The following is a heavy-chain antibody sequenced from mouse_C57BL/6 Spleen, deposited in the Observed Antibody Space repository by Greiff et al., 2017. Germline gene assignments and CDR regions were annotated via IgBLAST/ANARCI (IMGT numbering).Heavy chain of an antibody. CDR2: INYDGSST. CDR1: GFTFSDYY. CDR3: ARDGSSWYFDV. J-gene: IGHJ1*03. D-gene: IGHD1-3*01. V-gene: IGHV5-16*01. Sequence: EVKLMESEGGLVQPGSSMKLSCTASGFTFSDYYMAWVRQVPEKGLEWVANINYDGSSTYYLDSFKSRFIISRDNAKNILYLQMSSLKSEDTATYYCARDGSSWYFDVWGTGTTVTVSS.